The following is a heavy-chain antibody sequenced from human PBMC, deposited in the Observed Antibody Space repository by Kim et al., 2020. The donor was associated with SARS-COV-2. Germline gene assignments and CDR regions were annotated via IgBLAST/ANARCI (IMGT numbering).Heavy chain of an antibody. CDR1: GFTFSDYY. CDR3: ARDQNWNDVPYYFDY. D-gene: IGHD1-1*01. Sequence: GGSLRLSCAASGFTFSDYYMSWIRQAPGKGLEWVSYISSSSSYTNYADSVKGRFTISRDNAKNSLYLQMNSLRAEDTAVYYCARDQNWNDVPYYFDYWGQGTLVTVSS. V-gene: IGHV3-11*06. CDR2: ISSSSSYT. J-gene: IGHJ4*02.